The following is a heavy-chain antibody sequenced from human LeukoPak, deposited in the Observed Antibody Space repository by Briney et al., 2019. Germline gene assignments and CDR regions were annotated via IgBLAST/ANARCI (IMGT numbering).Heavy chain of an antibody. CDR2: IKKDGSEK. CDR3: ADPGVGF. J-gene: IGHJ4*02. CDR1: GFTFSSHW. V-gene: IGHV3-7*01. Sequence: GGSLRLSCVASGFTFSSHWMTWVRQAPGKGLEWVANIKKDGSEKYYVDSVKGRFTISRDNAKNSVYLQMNSLRVDDTAIYYCADPGVGFWGQGTLVTVSS. D-gene: IGHD2-8*01.